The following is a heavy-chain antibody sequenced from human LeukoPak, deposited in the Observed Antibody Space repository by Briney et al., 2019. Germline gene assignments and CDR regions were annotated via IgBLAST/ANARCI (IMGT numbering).Heavy chain of an antibody. Sequence: GGSLRLSCAASGFTFSDYYMSWIRQAPGKGLEWVSCISSSGSTIYYADSVKGRFTISRDNAKNSLYLQMNSLRAEDTAVYYCARDRRSSSYYYYYGMDVWGQGTTVTVSS. D-gene: IGHD6-13*01. V-gene: IGHV3-11*01. J-gene: IGHJ6*02. CDR2: ISSSGSTI. CDR3: ARDRRSSSYYYYYGMDV. CDR1: GFTFSDYY.